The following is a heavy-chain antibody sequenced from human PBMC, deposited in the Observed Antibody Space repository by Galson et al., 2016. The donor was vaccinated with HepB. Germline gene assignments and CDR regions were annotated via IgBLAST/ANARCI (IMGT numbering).Heavy chain of an antibody. V-gene: IGHV3-11*06. J-gene: IGHJ4*02. D-gene: IGHD3-3*01. CDR3: ARFYDFWSGSYYFDY. CDR1: GFTFSDYY. Sequence: SLRLSCAASGFTFSDYYMTWIRQAPGKGLEYISYITSSGTYAYYADSVKGRFTISRDNVKTSLYLQMNSLTVEDTAMYYCARFYDFWSGSYYFDYWGPGTLVTVSS. CDR2: ITSSGTYA.